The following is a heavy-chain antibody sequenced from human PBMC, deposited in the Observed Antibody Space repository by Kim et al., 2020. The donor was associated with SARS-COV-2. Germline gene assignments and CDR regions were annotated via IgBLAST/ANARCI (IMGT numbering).Heavy chain of an antibody. CDR1: GFTVSSNY. J-gene: IGHJ6*02. CDR2: IYSGGST. Sequence: GGSLRLSCAASGFTVSSNYMSWVRQAPGKGLEWVSAIYSGGSTYYADSVKGRFTISRHNSKNTLYLQMNSLRAEDTAVYYCARGTGRYCSGGSCYSIYYYYGMEVWGQGTTVTVSS. D-gene: IGHD2-15*01. V-gene: IGHV3-53*04. CDR3: ARGTGRYCSGGSCYSIYYYYGMEV.